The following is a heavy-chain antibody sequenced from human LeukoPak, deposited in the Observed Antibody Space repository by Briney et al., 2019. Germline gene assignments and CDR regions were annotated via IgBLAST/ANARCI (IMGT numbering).Heavy chain of an antibody. Sequence: SETLSLTCTVSGGSMDNYYWSWIRQPPGKWLEWISYIYYSGSTNYNPSLNSRVTISVDTSKNQFSLKLNSVTAAGTAVYFCARQALAVAGAYWFFDLWGRGTLVTVSS. J-gene: IGHJ2*01. D-gene: IGHD6-19*01. CDR3: ARQALAVAGAYWFFDL. V-gene: IGHV4-59*08. CDR1: GGSMDNYY. CDR2: IYYSGST.